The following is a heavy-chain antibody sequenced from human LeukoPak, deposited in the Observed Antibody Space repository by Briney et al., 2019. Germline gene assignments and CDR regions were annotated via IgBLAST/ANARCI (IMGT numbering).Heavy chain of an antibody. D-gene: IGHD1-1*01. Sequence: SVKVSCKASGGTFSSYAISWVRHAPGQGLEWMGGIIPIFGTANYAQKFQGRVTITTDESTSTAYMELSSLRSEDTAVYYCASARMEDYYYYMDVWGKGTTVTVSS. CDR2: IIPIFGTA. CDR3: ASARMEDYYYYMDV. J-gene: IGHJ6*03. CDR1: GGTFSSYA. V-gene: IGHV1-69*05.